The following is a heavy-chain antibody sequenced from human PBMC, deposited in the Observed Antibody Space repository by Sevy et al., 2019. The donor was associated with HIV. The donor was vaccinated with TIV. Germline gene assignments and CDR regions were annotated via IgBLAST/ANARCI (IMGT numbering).Heavy chain of an antibody. CDR2: IWYDGSNK. V-gene: IGHV3-33*01. CDR3: ARGDYGDYKDFDY. Sequence: GGSLRLSCAASGFTFSSYGMHWVRQAPGKGLEWVAVIWYDGSNKYYADSVKGRFTISRDNSKNTLYLQMNSLRAEDTAVYYCARGDYGDYKDFDYWGQGTLVTVSS. CDR1: GFTFSSYG. D-gene: IGHD4-17*01. J-gene: IGHJ4*02.